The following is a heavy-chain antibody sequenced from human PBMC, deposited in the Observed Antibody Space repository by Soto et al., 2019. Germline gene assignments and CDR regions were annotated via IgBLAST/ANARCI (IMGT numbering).Heavy chain of an antibody. J-gene: IGHJ4*02. D-gene: IGHD3-3*01. CDR3: ARGISALVFHF. V-gene: IGHV1-69*12. Sequence: QDQLVQSGAEVKKPGSPVRVSCKTSGGNLKNYGLSWVRQAPGRGLERMGGIVPSFGMANYGRILQGRVTIPADESTNPVYMALRRPKYEEPAIYYGARGISALVFHFWGQGSLVTVSS. CDR1: GGNLKNYG. CDR2: IVPSFGMA.